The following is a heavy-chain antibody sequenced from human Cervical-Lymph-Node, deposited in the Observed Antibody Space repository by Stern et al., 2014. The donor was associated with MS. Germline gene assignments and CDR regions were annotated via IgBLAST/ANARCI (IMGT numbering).Heavy chain of an antibody. D-gene: IGHD3-16*02. CDR2: IIPMFGIA. J-gene: IGHJ4*02. CDR3: ARATSDYIWGSYRYLDY. Sequence: QIQLVESGAEVKKPGSSAKVSCKASGGTFSSYTIGRVRKAPGHGLEWMGGIIPMFGIANYAEKFQGRVTITADESTSTAYMDLSTLRSEDTAVYYCARATSDYIWGSYRYLDYWGQGTQVTVSS. V-gene: IGHV1-69*01. CDR1: GGTFSSYT.